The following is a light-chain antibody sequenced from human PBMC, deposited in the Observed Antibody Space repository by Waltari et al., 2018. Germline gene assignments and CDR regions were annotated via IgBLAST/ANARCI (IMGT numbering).Light chain of an antibody. V-gene: IGLV1-47*01. J-gene: IGLJ3*02. Sequence: QSVLTQAPSTSGTPGQRTTISCSGVSANIGSTYVSWYQHLPGASPKLLIGRDDHRPSGVPDRISGSKSGTSASLAISGLRSEDEADYYCAAWDDSLSALVFGGGTKLTVL. CDR2: RDD. CDR3: AAWDDSLSALV. CDR1: SANIGSTY.